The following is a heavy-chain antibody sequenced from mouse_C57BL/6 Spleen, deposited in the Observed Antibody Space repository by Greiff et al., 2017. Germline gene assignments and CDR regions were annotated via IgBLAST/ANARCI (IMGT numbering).Heavy chain of an antibody. Sequence: EVKLMESEGGLVQPGSSMKLSCTASGFTFSDYYMAWVRQVPEKGLEWVANINYDGSSTYYLDSLKSRFIISRDNAKNILYLQMSSLKSEDTATYYCAREEDSSGVFAYWGQGTLVTVSA. CDR2: INYDGSST. CDR3: AREEDSSGVFAY. J-gene: IGHJ3*01. V-gene: IGHV5-16*01. CDR1: GFTFSDYY. D-gene: IGHD3-2*02.